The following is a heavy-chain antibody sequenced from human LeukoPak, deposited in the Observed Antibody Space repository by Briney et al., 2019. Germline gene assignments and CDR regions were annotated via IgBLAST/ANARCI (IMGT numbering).Heavy chain of an antibody. CDR2: IYYSGST. D-gene: IGHD3-10*01. Sequence: SETLSLTCTVSGGSISSSSYYWGWIRQHPGKGLEWIGYIYYSGSTYYNPSLKSRVTISVDTSKNQFSLKLSSVTAADTAVYYCAREWRLWFGEFVDFGADNWFDPWGQGTLVTVSS. J-gene: IGHJ5*02. CDR3: AREWRLWFGEFVDFGADNWFDP. V-gene: IGHV4-31*03. CDR1: GGSISSSSYY.